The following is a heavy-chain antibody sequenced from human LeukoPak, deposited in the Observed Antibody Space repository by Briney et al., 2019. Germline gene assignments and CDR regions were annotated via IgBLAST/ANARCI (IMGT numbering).Heavy chain of an antibody. V-gene: IGHV3-23*01. CDR1: GFTFSSYA. Sequence: PGGSLRLSCAASGFTFSSYAMSWVRQAPGKGLEWVSAISGSGGSTYYADSVKGRFTISRDNSKNTLYLQMNSLRAEDTAVYYCAKDYCLARDYTLNPFDPWGQGTLVTVSS. D-gene: IGHD4-11*01. CDR2: ISGSGGST. CDR3: AKDYCLARDYTLNPFDP. J-gene: IGHJ5*02.